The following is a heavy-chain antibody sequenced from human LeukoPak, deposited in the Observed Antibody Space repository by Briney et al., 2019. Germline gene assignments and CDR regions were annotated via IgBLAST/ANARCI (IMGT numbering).Heavy chain of an antibody. V-gene: IGHV1-69*05. J-gene: IGHJ4*02. D-gene: IGHD1-26*01. CDR1: GTTFSRSA. CDR2: VIPVLGTT. Sequence: SVKVSCKASGTTFSRSAISWVRQAPGQGLEWMGGVIPVLGTTNYAQKFQDRVSITTDESTSTAYVEVSSLRSVDTAVYYCARDDGSATLGFDSWGQGTLVTVSS. CDR3: ARDDGSATLGFDS.